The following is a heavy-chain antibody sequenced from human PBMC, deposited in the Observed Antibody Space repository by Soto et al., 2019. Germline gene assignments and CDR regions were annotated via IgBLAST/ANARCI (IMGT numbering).Heavy chain of an antibody. CDR3: TRADFLRGA. CDR2: IHHSGSA. V-gene: IGHV4-4*02. Sequence: QVQLQESGPGLVKPSGTLSLTCTVSGVSIISSTWWTWVRQSPGRGLEWLGEIHHSGSANYNPSSMSGVSMSVDKSKNQFPLSLSPVTAADTAVYYCTRADFLRGAWGQGILVTVSS. D-gene: IGHD2-21*02. J-gene: IGHJ5*02. CDR1: GVSIISSTW.